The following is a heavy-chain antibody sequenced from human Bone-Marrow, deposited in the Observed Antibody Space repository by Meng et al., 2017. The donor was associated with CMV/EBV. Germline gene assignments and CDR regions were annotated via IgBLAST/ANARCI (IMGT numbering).Heavy chain of an antibody. CDR3: ARDQCSSTSCYLVYYYYYGMDV. V-gene: IGHV1-18*01. CDR1: GYTFNSYD. D-gene: IGHD2-2*01. J-gene: IGHJ6*02. Sequence: ASVKVSCKSSGYTFNSYDINWVRQAPGQGLEWMGWISAYTGNTNFGQKFQGRVTLTRDTSTSTAYMEVRSLTSDDTAVYYCARDQCSSTSCYLVYYYYYGMDVWGQGTTVTVSS. CDR2: ISAYTGNT.